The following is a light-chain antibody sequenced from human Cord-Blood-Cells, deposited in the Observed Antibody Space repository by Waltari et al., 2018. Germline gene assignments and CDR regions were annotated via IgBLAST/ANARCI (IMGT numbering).Light chain of an antibody. CDR2: DVS. CDR3: SSYTSSSTPWV. Sequence: QSALTQPASVSGSPGQSITISCTGTSSDVGGYNYVSWYQQHPGKAPKLMIYDVSNRPSGLSNPFSGSKSGNTASLTISGLQAEDEADYYCSSYTSSSTPWVFGGGTKLTVL. J-gene: IGLJ3*02. CDR1: SSDVGGYNY. V-gene: IGLV2-14*01.